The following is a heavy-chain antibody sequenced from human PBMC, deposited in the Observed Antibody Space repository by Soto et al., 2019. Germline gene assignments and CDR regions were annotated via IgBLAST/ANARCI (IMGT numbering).Heavy chain of an antibody. CDR2: TRNKANSYTT. D-gene: IGHD6-13*01. CDR1: GFTFSDHY. J-gene: IGHJ4*02. V-gene: IGHV3-72*01. CDR3: ARGHSSSWYYFDY. Sequence: EVQLVESGGGLVQPGGSLRLSCAAFGFTFSDHYMDWVRQAPGKGLEWVGRTRNKANSYTTEYAASVKGRFTISRDDSKNSLYLQMNSLKSEDTAVYYCARGHSSSWYYFDYWGQGTLVTVSS.